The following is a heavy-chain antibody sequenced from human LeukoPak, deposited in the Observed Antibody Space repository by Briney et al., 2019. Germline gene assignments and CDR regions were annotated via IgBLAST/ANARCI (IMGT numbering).Heavy chain of an antibody. V-gene: IGHV1-69*01. CDR1: GGTFNSYA. D-gene: IGHD3-10*01. Sequence: EASVKVSCKASGGTFNSYAISWVRQAPGQGLEWMGGIIPIFGTANYAQKFQGRVTITADESTSTAYMELSSLRSEDTAVYYCATTKTMVRGVITFDYWGQGTLVTVSS. J-gene: IGHJ4*02. CDR2: IIPIFGTA. CDR3: ATTKTMVRGVITFDY.